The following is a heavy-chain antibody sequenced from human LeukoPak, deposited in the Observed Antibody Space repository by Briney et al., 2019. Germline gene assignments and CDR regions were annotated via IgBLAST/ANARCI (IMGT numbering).Heavy chain of an antibody. V-gene: IGHV3-30*02. CDR2: IRYDGSNK. D-gene: IGHD6-6*01. J-gene: IGHJ4*02. CDR1: GFTFSSYG. Sequence: GESLRLSCAASGFTFSSYGMHWVRQAPGKGLEWVAFIRYDGSNKYYADSVKGRFTISRDNSKNTLYLQMNSLRAEDTAVYYCARGLSRYASSLGYWGQGTLVTVSA. CDR3: ARGLSRYASSLGY.